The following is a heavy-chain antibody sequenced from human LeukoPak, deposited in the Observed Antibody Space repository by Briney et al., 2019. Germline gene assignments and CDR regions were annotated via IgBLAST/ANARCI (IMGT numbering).Heavy chain of an antibody. CDR1: GYTFTSYD. CDR3: ARAYCGGDCYPPYNWFDP. J-gene: IGHJ5*02. Sequence: ASVKVSCKASGYTFTSYDINWVRQATGQGLEWMGWMNPNSGNTGYAQKFQGRVTMTRNTSISTAYMELSSLRSEDTAVYYCARAYCGGDCYPPYNWFDPWGQGTLVTVSS. V-gene: IGHV1-8*01. CDR2: MNPNSGNT. D-gene: IGHD2-21*01.